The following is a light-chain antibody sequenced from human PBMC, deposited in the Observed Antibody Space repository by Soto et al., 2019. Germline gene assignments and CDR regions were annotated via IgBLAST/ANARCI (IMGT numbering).Light chain of an antibody. V-gene: IGLV2-8*01. CDR3: SSYAGSNERWV. CDR2: EVS. J-gene: IGLJ3*02. CDR1: SSDIGAYNY. Sequence: QSALTQPPSASGSPGQSVTISCTGTSSDIGAYNYVSWYQQHPGKAPKLMIHEVSKRPSGVPDRFSGSKSGNTVSLTVSGLQAEDEADDYCSSYAGSNERWVFGGGTKLTVL.